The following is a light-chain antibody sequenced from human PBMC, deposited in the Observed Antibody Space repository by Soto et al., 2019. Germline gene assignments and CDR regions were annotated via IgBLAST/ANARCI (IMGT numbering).Light chain of an antibody. CDR2: SAS. CDR1: QSLLYNSNKKNY. J-gene: IGKJ2*01. V-gene: IGKV4-1*01. CDR3: HQYYTTPYT. Sequence: DIALIQTPDYLAVSLGGRATINCKSSQSLLYNSNKKNYLAWYQQRPGQPPQLLIYSASTRESEVPDRFSGSGSGTDFTLTIDSLQAEDMAVYYCHQYYTTPYTFGQGTKVDIK.